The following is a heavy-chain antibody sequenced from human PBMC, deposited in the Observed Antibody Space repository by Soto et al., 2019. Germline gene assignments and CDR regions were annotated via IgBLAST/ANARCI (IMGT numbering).Heavy chain of an antibody. Sequence: VKVSCKASGYTFTGYYMHWVRQAPGQGLEWMGWINPNSGGTNYAQKFQGRVTMTRDTSISTAYMELSRLRSDDTAVYYCARDGRYCSSTSCYTVWFDPWGQGTLVTVS. CDR3: ARDGRYCSSTSCYTVWFDP. V-gene: IGHV1-2*02. J-gene: IGHJ5*02. D-gene: IGHD2-2*02. CDR1: GYTFTGYY. CDR2: INPNSGGT.